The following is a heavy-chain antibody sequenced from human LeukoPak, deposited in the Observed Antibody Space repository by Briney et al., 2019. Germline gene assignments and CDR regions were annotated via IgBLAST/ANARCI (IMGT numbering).Heavy chain of an antibody. CDR3: AKWGLSRFDY. V-gene: IGHV3-23*01. Sequence: PGGSLRLSCAASGFTFSSSAMSWVRQAPGKGLEWVTSMSSSGGSTYYADSAKGRFTISRDNSKNTLYLQMNSLRAEDTAVYYCAKWGLSRFDYWGQGTLVTVSS. D-gene: IGHD3-16*02. J-gene: IGHJ4*02. CDR2: MSSSGGST. CDR1: GFTFSSSA.